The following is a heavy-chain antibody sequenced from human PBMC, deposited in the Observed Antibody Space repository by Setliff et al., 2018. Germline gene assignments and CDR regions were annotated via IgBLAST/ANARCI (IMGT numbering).Heavy chain of an antibody. CDR1: EFTVGDYA. D-gene: IGHD1-26*01. J-gene: IGHJ4*02. V-gene: IGHV3-49*04. CDR3: MNWDGAF. CDR2: IRNLPCGGTA. Sequence: PGGSLRLSCIGSEFTVGDYAVSWVRQAPGKGLEWVGFIRNLPCGGTAEYAASVKGRLTISRDDSKNSVYLKMNNLKNEDTAVYYCMNWDGAFWGRGTLVTVSS.